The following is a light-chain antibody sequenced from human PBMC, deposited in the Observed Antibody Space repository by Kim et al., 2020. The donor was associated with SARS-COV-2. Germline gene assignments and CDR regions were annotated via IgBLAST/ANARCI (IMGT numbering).Light chain of an antibody. CDR1: SSNIGHNF. J-gene: IGLJ3*02. Sequence: ELTQPPSASGTRGQSVTISCSGSSSNIGHNFVYWYQQFPGTAPKLLISRNDQRPSGVPARFSGSKSGTSASLAISGLRSEDEADYYCAAWDNSLSGRLFGGGTKLTVL. CDR2: RND. V-gene: IGLV1-47*01. CDR3: AAWDNSLSGRL.